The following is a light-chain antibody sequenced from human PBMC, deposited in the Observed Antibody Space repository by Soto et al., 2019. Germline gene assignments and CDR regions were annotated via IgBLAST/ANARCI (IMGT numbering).Light chain of an antibody. V-gene: IGLV1-40*01. J-gene: IGLJ1*01. CDR3: SSYAGSNNYV. CDR2: GNI. Sequence: QSVLTQPPSVSGAPGQRVTISCTGSSSNIGAGYDVHWYQQRPGTAPKLLIFGNINRPSGVPDRFSGSKSGTSASLAITGLQAEDEGDYYCSSYAGSNNYVFGTGTNVTVL. CDR1: SSNIGAGYD.